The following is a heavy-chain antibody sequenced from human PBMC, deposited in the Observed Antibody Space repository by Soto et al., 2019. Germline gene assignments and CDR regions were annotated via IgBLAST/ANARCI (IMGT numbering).Heavy chain of an antibody. CDR3: AREVRLVRDAFDI. D-gene: IGHD6-19*01. V-gene: IGHV3-33*01. CDR1: GFTFSSYG. Sequence: GGSLRLSCAASGFTFSSYGMHWVRQAPGKGLEWVAVIWYDGSNKYYADSVKVLFTISRDYSKNTLYLQMNSLRAEDTAVYYCAREVRLVRDAFDIWGQGTMVTVSS. J-gene: IGHJ3*02. CDR2: IWYDGSNK.